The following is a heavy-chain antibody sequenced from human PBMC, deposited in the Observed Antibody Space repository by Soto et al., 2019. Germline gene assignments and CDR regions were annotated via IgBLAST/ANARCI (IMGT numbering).Heavy chain of an antibody. CDR1: GYTFTSYD. CDR2: MNPNSGNT. J-gene: IGHJ1*01. V-gene: IGHV1-8*01. CDR3: ERAPWVCVFAYEYFPH. Sequence: QVQLVQSGAEVKKPGASVKVSCKSSGYTFTSYDINWVRQTTGQGLELMGWMNPNSGNTGYAQKFQGRFNMTRNTSISTAYMELSSLRSEDTAVYYCERAPWVCVFAYEYFPHWCQGSLVTVS. D-gene: IGHD2-8*01.